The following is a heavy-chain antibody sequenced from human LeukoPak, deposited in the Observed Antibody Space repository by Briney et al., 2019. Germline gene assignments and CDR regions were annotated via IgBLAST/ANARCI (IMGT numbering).Heavy chain of an antibody. CDR2: ISVRSNYI. CDR3: VRLRRNSDTSGFYYYYDY. D-gene: IGHD3-22*01. V-gene: IGHV3-21*01. CDR1: GYTFSSYS. J-gene: IGHJ4*02. Sequence: GGSLRLSCAAPGYTFSSYSINWVRQAPGKGLEWVSSISVRSNYIYYADSVRGRFSISRDDARDSLYLQMNSLRAEDTAVYYCVRLRRNSDTSGFYYYYDYWGQGTLVTVSS.